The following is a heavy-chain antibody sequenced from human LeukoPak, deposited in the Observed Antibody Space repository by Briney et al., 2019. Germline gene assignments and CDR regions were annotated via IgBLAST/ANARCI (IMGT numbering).Heavy chain of an antibody. D-gene: IGHD1-26*01. V-gene: IGHV1-18*01. CDR3: ARGSGSYLRHDAFDI. J-gene: IGHJ3*02. CDR1: GYTFTSYG. Sequence: ASVKVSCKASGYTFTSYGISWVRQAPGQGLEWTGWISAYNGNTNYAQKLQGRVTMTTDTSTSTAYMELRSLRSDDTAVYYCARGSGSYLRHDAFDIWGQGTMVTVSS. CDR2: ISAYNGNT.